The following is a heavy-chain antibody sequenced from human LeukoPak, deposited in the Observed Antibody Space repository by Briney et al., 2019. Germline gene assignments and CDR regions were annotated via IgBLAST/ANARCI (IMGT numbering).Heavy chain of an antibody. J-gene: IGHJ5*02. CDR2: INHSGST. V-gene: IGHV4-39*07. Sequence: SETLSLTCTVSGGSISSSSYYWSWIRQPPGKGLEWIGEINHSGSTNYNPSLKSRVTISVDTSKNQFSLKLSSVTAADTAVYYCARFPPPVPPSSWGQGTLVTVSS. D-gene: IGHD3-10*01. CDR1: GGSISSSSYY. CDR3: ARFPPPVPPSS.